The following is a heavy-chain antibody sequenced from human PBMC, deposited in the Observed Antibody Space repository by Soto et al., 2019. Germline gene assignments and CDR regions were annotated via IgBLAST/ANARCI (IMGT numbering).Heavy chain of an antibody. CDR2: ISGSGGST. CDR1: GFTFSSYA. V-gene: IGHV3-23*01. D-gene: IGHD3-22*01. Sequence: GSLRLSCAASGFTFSSYAMSWVRQAPGKGLEWVSAISGSGGSTYYADSVKGRFTISRDNSKNTLYLQMNSLRAEDTAVYYCAKFREGGYYSGIFDYWRQGTLVTVSS. J-gene: IGHJ4*02. CDR3: AKFREGGYYSGIFDY.